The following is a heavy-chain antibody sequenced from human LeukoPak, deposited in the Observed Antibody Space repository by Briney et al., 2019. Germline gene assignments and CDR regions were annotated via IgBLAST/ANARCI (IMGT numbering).Heavy chain of an antibody. CDR3: ARALCSSTSCSELNWFDP. Sequence: PSETLSLTCTVSGGSISSYYWSWIRQPPGKGLEWIGYIHYSGSTNYNPSLKSRVTISVDTSNIQFSLKPSSVTAADTAVYYCARALCSSTSCSELNWFDPWGQGTLVTVSS. D-gene: IGHD2-2*01. CDR1: GGSISSYY. J-gene: IGHJ5*02. V-gene: IGHV4-59*01. CDR2: IHYSGST.